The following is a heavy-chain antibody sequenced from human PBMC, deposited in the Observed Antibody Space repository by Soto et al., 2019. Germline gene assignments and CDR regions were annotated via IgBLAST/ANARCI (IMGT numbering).Heavy chain of an antibody. CDR3: ARRTTKKTHYYFDY. Sequence: SETLSLTCTVSGGSLSSGGYYWSWIRQHPGKGLEWIGYIYYSGSTYYNPSLKSRVTISVDTSKNQFSLKLSSVTAADTAVYYCARRTTKKTHYYFDYWGQGTLVTVSS. D-gene: IGHD1-7*01. V-gene: IGHV4-31*03. J-gene: IGHJ4*02. CDR1: GGSLSSGGYY. CDR2: IYYSGST.